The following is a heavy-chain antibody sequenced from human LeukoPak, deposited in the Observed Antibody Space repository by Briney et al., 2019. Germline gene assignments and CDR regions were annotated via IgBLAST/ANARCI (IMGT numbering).Heavy chain of an antibody. CDR1: GFGFSSNG. J-gene: IGHJ4*02. CDR2: ITGSGEST. D-gene: IGHD2-2*01. CDR3: VKAHCGSASYSRAEY. Sequence: GGSLRLSCAASGFGFSSNGMSWVRQGPGRGLQWVSAITGSGESTFYADSVKGRFTISRDNSKNTLYLRMNSLRVEDTAVYYCVKAHCGSASYSRAEYWGKGTQVTVSS. V-gene: IGHV3-23*01.